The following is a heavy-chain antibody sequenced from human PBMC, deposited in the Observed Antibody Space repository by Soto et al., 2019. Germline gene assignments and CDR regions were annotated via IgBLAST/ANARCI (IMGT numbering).Heavy chain of an antibody. V-gene: IGHV3-30*18. D-gene: IGHD3-22*01. CDR1: GFTFSSYG. J-gene: IGHJ3*02. CDR2: ISYDGSNK. CDR3: AKTYYYDSSGHPRNAFDI. Sequence: GGSLRLSCAASGFTFSSYGMHWVRQAPGKGLEWVAVISYDGSNKYYADSVKGRFTISRDNSKNTLYLQMNSLRAEDTAVYYCAKTYYYDSSGHPRNAFDIWGQGTMVTVSS.